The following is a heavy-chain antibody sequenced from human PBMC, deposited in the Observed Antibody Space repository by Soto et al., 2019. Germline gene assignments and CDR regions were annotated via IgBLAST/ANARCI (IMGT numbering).Heavy chain of an antibody. Sequence: QVRLQEWGPGLVKPSQTLSLKCSVSGGSITTGGRYWSWIRQLPGKGLEWIGDIYYSGNTNYNASLKRRVTISVEAAKNQFSPKLSSVTAADTAVYYWAQALVFTGGDGFDIWGQGRLVTVSS. CDR3: AQALVFTGGDGFDI. V-gene: IGHV4-31*02. CDR2: IYYSGNT. J-gene: IGHJ3*02. D-gene: IGHD1-1*01. CDR1: GGSITTGGRY.